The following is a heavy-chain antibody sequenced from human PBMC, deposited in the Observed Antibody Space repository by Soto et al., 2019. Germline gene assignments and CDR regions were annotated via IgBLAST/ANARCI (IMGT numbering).Heavy chain of an antibody. J-gene: IGHJ4*02. CDR1: GGSISSYY. V-gene: IGHV4-59*01. CDR2: IYYSGST. Sequence: SETLSLTCTVSGGSISSYYWSWIRQPPGKGLEWIGYIYYSGSTNYNPSLKSRVTIPVDTSKNQFSLKLSSVTAADTAVYYCARDYCSSTSCYSEYWGQGTLVTVSS. D-gene: IGHD2-2*01. CDR3: ARDYCSSTSCYSEY.